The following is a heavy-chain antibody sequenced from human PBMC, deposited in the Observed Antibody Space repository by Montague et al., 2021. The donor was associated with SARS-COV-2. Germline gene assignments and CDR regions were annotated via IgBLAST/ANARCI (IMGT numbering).Heavy chain of an antibody. Sequence: SETLSLTCAGDVGSSSADYWSWIRQLPGKGLEWIGYIYYTGGTKYNPSLKSRVSMSVGTSKNQFSLRLTSVGAADTAVYYCARIAMAATFDSWGRGALVTVSS. D-gene: IGHD6-19*01. CDR2: IYYTGGT. J-gene: IGHJ4*02. CDR1: VGSSSADY. V-gene: IGHV4-59*13. CDR3: ARIAMAATFDS.